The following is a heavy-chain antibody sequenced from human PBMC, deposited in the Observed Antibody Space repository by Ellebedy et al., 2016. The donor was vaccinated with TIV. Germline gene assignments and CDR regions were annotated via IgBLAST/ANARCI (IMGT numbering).Heavy chain of an antibody. Sequence: MPSETLSLTCTVSGGSISSYYWSWIRQPPGKGLEWIGYTYYSGSTNYNPSLKSRVTISVDTSKNQFSLKLSSVTAADTAVYYCARGDTYYYDSSGLSREYYFDYWGQGTLVTVSS. D-gene: IGHD3-22*01. CDR2: TYYSGST. J-gene: IGHJ4*02. CDR1: GGSISSYY. V-gene: IGHV4-59*01. CDR3: ARGDTYYYDSSGLSREYYFDY.